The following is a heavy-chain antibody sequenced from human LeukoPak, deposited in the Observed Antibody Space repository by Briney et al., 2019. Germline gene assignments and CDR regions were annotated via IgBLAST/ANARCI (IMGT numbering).Heavy chain of an antibody. CDR3: TGGSYSRYFDY. D-gene: IGHD1-26*01. Sequence: TSETLSLTCTVSGGSISSGDYYWSWIRQPPGKGLEWIGYIYYSGSTYYNPSLKSRVTISVDTSKNQFSLKLSSVTAADTAVYYCTGGSYSRYFDYWGQGTLVTVSS. V-gene: IGHV4-30-4*08. CDR1: GGSISSGDYY. CDR2: IYYSGST. J-gene: IGHJ4*02.